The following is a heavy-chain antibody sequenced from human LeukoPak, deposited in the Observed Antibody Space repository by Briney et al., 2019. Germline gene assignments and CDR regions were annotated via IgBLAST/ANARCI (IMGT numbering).Heavy chain of an antibody. Sequence: SETLSLTCTVSGGSISSYYWSWIRQPPGKGLEWIGYIYYSGSTNYNPSLKSRVTVSVDTSKNQFSLKLSSVTAADTAVYYCARDGVRGVIRWGQGTLVTVSS. CDR2: IYYSGST. CDR3: ARDGVRGVIR. V-gene: IGHV4-59*01. D-gene: IGHD3-10*01. CDR1: GGSISSYY. J-gene: IGHJ4*02.